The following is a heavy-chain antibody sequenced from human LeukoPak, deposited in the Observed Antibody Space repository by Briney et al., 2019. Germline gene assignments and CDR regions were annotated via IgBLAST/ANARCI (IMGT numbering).Heavy chain of an antibody. Sequence: ASVKVSCKASGYTFTGYYMHWVQQAPGKGLEWMGLVDPEDGETIYAEKFQGRVTITADTSTDTTYMELSSLRSEDTAVYYCATASRGGDYWGQGTLVTVSS. V-gene: IGHV1-69-2*01. CDR1: GYTFTGYY. CDR2: VDPEDGET. J-gene: IGHJ4*02. CDR3: ATASRGGDY.